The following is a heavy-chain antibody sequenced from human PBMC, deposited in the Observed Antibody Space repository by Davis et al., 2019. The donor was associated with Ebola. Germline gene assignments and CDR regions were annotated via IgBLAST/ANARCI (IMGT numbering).Heavy chain of an antibody. CDR1: GYTFTSYY. CDR2: INPSGGST. Sequence: ASVKVSCKASGYTFTSYYMHWVRQAPGQGLEWMGIINPSGGSTSYAQKFQGRVTMTRDTSTSTVYMGLSSLRSEDTAVYYCARSLVPAAIVDYWGQGTLVTVSS. J-gene: IGHJ4*02. CDR3: ARSLVPAAIVDY. D-gene: IGHD2-2*02. V-gene: IGHV1-46*01.